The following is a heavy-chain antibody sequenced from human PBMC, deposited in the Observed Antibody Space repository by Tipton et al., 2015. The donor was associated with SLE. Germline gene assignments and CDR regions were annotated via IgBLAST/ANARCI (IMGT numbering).Heavy chain of an antibody. CDR1: GGSFSDYY. J-gene: IGHJ4*02. Sequence: TLSLTCAVYGGSFSDYYWSWIRQPPGKGLEWIGEINHSGSTNYNPSLKSRVTISVDTSKNQFSLKLSSVTAADTAVYYCARDNRYGVFDYWGQGTLVTVSS. CDR3: ARDNRYGVFDY. D-gene: IGHD4-17*01. CDR2: INHSGST. V-gene: IGHV4-34*01.